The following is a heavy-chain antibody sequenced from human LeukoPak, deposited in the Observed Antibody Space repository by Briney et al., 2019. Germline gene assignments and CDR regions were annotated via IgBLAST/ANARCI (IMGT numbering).Heavy chain of an antibody. D-gene: IGHD2-21*02. CDR2: MYTCGSTI. J-gene: IGHJ4*02. Sequence: LTLPCAASGITFNDSYMIWIHQALGKGLEGIYFMYTCGSTIYYASSLKGRFTISRDNAQGSLHLQMNILSAHSTALYFLSTSGGDPKGFDFWGQGALVTVSS. V-gene: IGHV3-11*04. CDR1: GITFNDSY. CDR3: STSGGDPKGFDF.